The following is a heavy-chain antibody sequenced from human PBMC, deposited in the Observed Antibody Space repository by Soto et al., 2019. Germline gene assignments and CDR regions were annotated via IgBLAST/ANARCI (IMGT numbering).Heavy chain of an antibody. D-gene: IGHD3-10*01. CDR3: ARIRGWGWLGPNDY. V-gene: IGHV2-26*01. J-gene: IGHJ4*02. Sequence: QVTLKESGPVLVKPTETLTLTCTVSGFSLSNARMSVSWIRQPPGKALEWLAHIFSNAANSYSASLKSRLTSSKDTSKSQVVLTMTNMDPVDTATYYCARIRGWGWLGPNDYWGQGTLVTVSS. CDR1: GFSLSNARMS. CDR2: IFSNAAN.